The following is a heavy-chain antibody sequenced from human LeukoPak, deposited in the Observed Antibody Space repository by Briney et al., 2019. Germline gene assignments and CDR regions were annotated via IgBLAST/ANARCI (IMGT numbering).Heavy chain of an antibody. V-gene: IGHV3-30*14. CDR2: ISYDGSNK. CDR3: ARTNSNYYYYGMDV. Sequence: GGSLRLSCAASGFTFSSYAMHWVRQAPGKGLEWVAVISYDGSNKYYSDSVKGRFTISRDNSKNTLYLQMNSLRAEDTAVYYCARTNSNYYYYGMDVWGQGTTVTVSS. D-gene: IGHD4-11*01. J-gene: IGHJ6*02. CDR1: GFTFSSYA.